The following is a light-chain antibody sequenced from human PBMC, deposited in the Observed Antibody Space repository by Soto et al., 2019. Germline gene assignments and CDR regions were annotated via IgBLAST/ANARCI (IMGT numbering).Light chain of an antibody. CDR2: DVS. J-gene: IGLJ1*01. CDR1: SSDFGSYKY. CDR3: SSYTSSSTYV. V-gene: IGLV2-14*01. Sequence: QSALTQPASVSGSPGQSSTISCTGTSSDFGSYKYVSWYQQHPGKAPKLMIHDVSNRPSGVSNRFSGSKSGNTASLTISGLQAEDEADYYCSSYTSSSTYVFGTGTKVTVL.